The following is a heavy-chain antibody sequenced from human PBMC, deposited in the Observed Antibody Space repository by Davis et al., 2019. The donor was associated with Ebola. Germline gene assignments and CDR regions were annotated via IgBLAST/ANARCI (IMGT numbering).Heavy chain of an antibody. CDR1: GLTFSSYA. V-gene: IGHV3-23*01. CDR2: ISGSGGST. CDR3: AKARYYDILTGNDY. J-gene: IGHJ4*02. D-gene: IGHD3-9*01. Sequence: GESLKISCVASGLTFSSYAMSWVRQAPGKGLEWVSAISGSGGSTYYADSVKGRFTISRDNSKNTLYLQMNSLRAEDTAVYYCAKARYYDILTGNDYWGQGTLVTVSS.